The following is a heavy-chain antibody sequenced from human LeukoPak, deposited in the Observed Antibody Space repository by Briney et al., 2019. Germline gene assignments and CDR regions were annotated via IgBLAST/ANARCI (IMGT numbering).Heavy chain of an antibody. CDR1: GFTFSSYA. D-gene: IGHD5-18*01. CDR3: ARGPETAMVPRY. CDR2: ISGSGGST. Sequence: GGSLRLSCAASGFTFSSYAMSWVRQAPGKGLEWVSAISGSGGSTYYADSVKGRFTISRDNSKNTLYLQMSSLRVEDTAVYYCARGPETAMVPRYWGQGTLVTVSS. V-gene: IGHV3-23*01. J-gene: IGHJ4*02.